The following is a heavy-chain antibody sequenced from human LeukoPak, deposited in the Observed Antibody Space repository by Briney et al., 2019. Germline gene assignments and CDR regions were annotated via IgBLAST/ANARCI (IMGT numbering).Heavy chain of an antibody. CDR2: IIPIFGTA. CDR3: AREGLHYDFWSGYRYYYMDV. J-gene: IGHJ6*03. CDR1: GGTFSSYA. Sequence: ASVKVSCKASGGTFSSYAISWVRQAPGQGLEWMGGIIPIFGTANYAQKFQGRVTITTDESTSTAYMELSSLRSEDTAVYYCAREGLHYDFWSGYRYYYMDVWGKGTTVTVSS. D-gene: IGHD3-3*01. V-gene: IGHV1-69*05.